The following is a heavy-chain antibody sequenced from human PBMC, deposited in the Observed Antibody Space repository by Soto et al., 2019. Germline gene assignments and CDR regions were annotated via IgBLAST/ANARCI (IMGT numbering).Heavy chain of an antibody. CDR3: ARARIVATIEEYYFDY. V-gene: IGHV1-3*01. CDR1: GYTFTSYA. J-gene: IGHJ4*02. CDR2: INAGNGNT. D-gene: IGHD5-12*01. Sequence: QVQLVQSGAEVKKPGASVKVSCKASGYTFTSYAMHWVRQAPGQRLEWMGWINAGNGNTKYSQKFQGRVTITRDTSASTAYRELSSLRSEDTAVYYCARARIVATIEEYYFDYWGQGTLVTVSS.